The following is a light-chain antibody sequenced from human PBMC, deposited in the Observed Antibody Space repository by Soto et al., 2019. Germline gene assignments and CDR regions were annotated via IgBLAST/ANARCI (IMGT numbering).Light chain of an antibody. V-gene: IGKV3-11*01. CDR3: QQAYSTPWT. CDR2: DIS. CDR1: QTVSRN. J-gene: IGKJ1*01. Sequence: EIVLTQSPGTLSLSPGERATLSCRASQTVSRNLAWYQQRPGQAPRLLIYDISNRAAGVPARFSGSGSETDFTLTINSLQPEDFATYYCQQAYSTPWTFGQGTKVDIK.